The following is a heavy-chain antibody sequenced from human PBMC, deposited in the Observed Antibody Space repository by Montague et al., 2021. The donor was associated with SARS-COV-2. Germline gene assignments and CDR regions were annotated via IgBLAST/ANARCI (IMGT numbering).Heavy chain of an antibody. V-gene: IGHV4-31*03. Sequence: TLSLTCNVSGDSISGSRHFWNWIRQHPGKGFEWIGYIYRTGTTHYRPSLKSRATLSVDISQNQFSLKLNSMTAADTAIYYCARGVSYGSGFLSEWGPGTLVIVSS. CDR2: IYRTGTT. J-gene: IGHJ4*02. CDR3: ARGVSYGSGFLSE. CDR1: GDSISGSRHF. D-gene: IGHD3-10*01.